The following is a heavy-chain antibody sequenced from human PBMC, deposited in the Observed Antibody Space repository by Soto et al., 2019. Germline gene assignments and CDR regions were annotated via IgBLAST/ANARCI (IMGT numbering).Heavy chain of an antibody. V-gene: IGHV2-5*02. D-gene: IGHD1-26*01. CDR3: AHRALYSGSDWDGGYFDY. CDR2: IYWDDDK. Sequence: QITLEESGPTRVKPTQTLTLICTFSGFSLATSGVGVGWIRQPPGKALEWLAVIYWDDDKRYSPSLKSRVTMTKDXXNXQXXLTMTNVDPVDTATYCCAHRALYSGSDWDGGYFDYWGQGALVTVSS. CDR1: GFSLATSGVG. J-gene: IGHJ4*02.